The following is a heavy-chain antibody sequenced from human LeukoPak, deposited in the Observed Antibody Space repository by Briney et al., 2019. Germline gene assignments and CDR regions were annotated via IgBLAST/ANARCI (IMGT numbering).Heavy chain of an antibody. V-gene: IGHV5-51*01. CDR2: IYPGDSDT. J-gene: IGHJ5*02. D-gene: IGHD2-2*01. CDR3: ARQRCSSTSCSPNWFDP. CDR1: GYSFTSYW. Sequence: GESLKISRKGSGYSFTSYWIGWVRQMPGKGLEWMGIIYPGDSDTRYSPSFQGQVTISADKSISTAYLQWSSLKASDTAMYYCARQRCSSTSCSPNWFDPWGQGTLVTVSS.